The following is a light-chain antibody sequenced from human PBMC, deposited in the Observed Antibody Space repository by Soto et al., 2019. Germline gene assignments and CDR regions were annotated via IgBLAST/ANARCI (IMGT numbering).Light chain of an antibody. CDR2: DAS. CDR1: QSVSRY. Sequence: EIVLTQSPATLSLSPGERATLSCRASQSVSRYLAWYQQKPGQAPRLLIYDASNRATGIPARFSGSGSGTDFTLTISSLELEDFAVYYCQQRSNWPPITFGQGTRWRL. J-gene: IGKJ5*01. V-gene: IGKV3-11*01. CDR3: QQRSNWPPIT.